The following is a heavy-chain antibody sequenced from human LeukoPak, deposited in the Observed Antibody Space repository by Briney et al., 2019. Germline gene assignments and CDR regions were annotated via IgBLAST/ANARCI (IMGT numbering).Heavy chain of an antibody. CDR3: ARLLSWWMDV. CDR1: GFTFSSYA. J-gene: IGHJ6*02. D-gene: IGHD2-8*02. V-gene: IGHV3-33*08. CDR2: IWDDGGKE. Sequence: GGSLRLSCAASGFTFSSYAMSWVRQAPGKGLEWVAVIWDDGGKEYYADSVKGRFTISRDNSKNTVYLQMNSLRVEDTAVYYCARLLSWWMDVWGQGTTVTVSS.